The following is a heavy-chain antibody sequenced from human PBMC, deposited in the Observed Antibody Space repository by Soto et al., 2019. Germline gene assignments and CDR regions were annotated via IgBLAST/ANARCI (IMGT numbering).Heavy chain of an antibody. CDR2: IHSSSSWE. Sequence: EVQLVESGGGLVQPGGSLKLSCAASGFTFSTHSMNWVRQAPGRGLEWVSYIHSSSSWEVYADSVRGRFTVSRDNAKNSLYLQMSRLRAQDTGVYYCVFEFWLVPTVWGKGTTVTVSS. V-gene: IGHV3-48*01. D-gene: IGHD3-9*01. CDR3: VFEFWLVPTV. J-gene: IGHJ6*04. CDR1: GFTFSTHS.